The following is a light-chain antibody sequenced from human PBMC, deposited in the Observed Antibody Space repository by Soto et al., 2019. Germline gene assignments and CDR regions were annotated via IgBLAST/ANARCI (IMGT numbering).Light chain of an antibody. Sequence: HMTQSASTLSASIGDRVTITCRASQSISSWLAWYQQKPGKAPKVLIYDASSLESGVPSRFSGSGSGTEFTLTISSLQPDDLATYYCLQHNSYPLTFGPGTKVAIK. CDR3: LQHNSYPLT. V-gene: IGKV1-5*01. CDR2: DAS. J-gene: IGKJ3*01. CDR1: QSISSW.